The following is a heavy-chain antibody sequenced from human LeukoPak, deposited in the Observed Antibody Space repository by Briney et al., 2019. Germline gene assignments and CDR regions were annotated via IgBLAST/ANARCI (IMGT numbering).Heavy chain of an antibody. CDR3: ARVGGGSGSYSSYMDV. J-gene: IGHJ6*03. Sequence: SETPSLTCTVSGGSISSYYWSWIRQPAGKGLEWIGRIYTSGSTNYNPSLKSRVTMSVDTSKNQFSLKLSSVTAADTAVYYCARVGGGSGSYSSYMDVWGKGTTVTVSS. V-gene: IGHV4-4*07. CDR2: IYTSGST. CDR1: GGSISSYY. D-gene: IGHD3-10*01.